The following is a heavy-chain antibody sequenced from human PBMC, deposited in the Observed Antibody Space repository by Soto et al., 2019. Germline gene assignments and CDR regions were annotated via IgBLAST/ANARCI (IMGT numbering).Heavy chain of an antibody. V-gene: IGHV3-74*01. CDR1: GITFNNYW. J-gene: IGHJ4*02. Sequence: GGSLRLSCAVSGITFNNYWMHWIRQTPGKGLVWVSHINNVASIINYADSVKGRFTISRDNAGNTLYLQMNSLGVEDTATYYCARDEGRGLKYWGQGTSVTVSS. CDR3: ARDEGRGLKY. CDR2: INNVASII.